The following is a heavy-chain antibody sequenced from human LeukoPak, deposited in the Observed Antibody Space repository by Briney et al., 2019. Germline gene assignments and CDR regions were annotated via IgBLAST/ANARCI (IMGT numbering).Heavy chain of an antibody. CDR2: ISYDGSNK. V-gene: IGHV3-30-3*01. D-gene: IGHD1-26*01. CDR1: GFTFSSYA. CDR3: ARNSGSYYSLFDY. J-gene: IGHJ4*02. Sequence: PGRSLRLSCAASGFTFSSYAMHWVRQAPGKGLEWVAVISYDGSNKYYADSVKGRFTISRDNSKNTLYLQINSLRAEDTAVYYCARNSGSYYSLFDYWGQGTLVTVSS.